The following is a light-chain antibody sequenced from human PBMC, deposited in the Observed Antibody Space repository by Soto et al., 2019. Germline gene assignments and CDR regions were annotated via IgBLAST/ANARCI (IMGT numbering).Light chain of an antibody. J-gene: IGLJ2*01. Sequence: SYELTQPPSVSVAPGETARIACGSNNIRSKTVHWYQQKPGQAPVLVLSYDSDRPSGIPERFSGSNSGDTATLTISRIEAGDEADYFCQVWEIGPNHMFFGGGTQLTVL. CDR3: QVWEIGPNHMF. CDR2: YDS. V-gene: IGLV3-21*01. CDR1: NIRSKT.